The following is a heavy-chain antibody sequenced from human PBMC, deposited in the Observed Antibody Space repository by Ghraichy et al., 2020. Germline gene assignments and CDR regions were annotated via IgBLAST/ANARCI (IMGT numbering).Heavy chain of an antibody. D-gene: IGHD3-22*01. J-gene: IGHJ4*02. CDR2: IYYSGST. Sequence: GGSISSSSYYWGWIRQPPGKGLEWIGSIYYSGSTYYNPSLKSRVTISVDTSKNQFSLKLSSVTAADTAVYYCASPVSYYDSSGYTYWGQGTLVTVSS. CDR3: ASPVSYYDSSGYTY. V-gene: IGHV4-39*01. CDR1: GGSISSSSYY.